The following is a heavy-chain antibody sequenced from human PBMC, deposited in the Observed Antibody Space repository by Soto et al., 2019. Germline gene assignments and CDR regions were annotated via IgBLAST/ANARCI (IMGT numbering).Heavy chain of an antibody. CDR1: GFAFRSYA. CDR3: TRGLLTDFFDY. V-gene: IGHV3-64*04. CDR2: ISGNGDST. Sequence: HPGGSLRLSCSASGFAFRSYAMHWVRQAPGKGLEYVSAISGNGDSTYYADSVKDRFTISRDNSKNTLYLQVNSLRNDDTAVYYCTRGLLTDFFDYWGQG. J-gene: IGHJ4*02.